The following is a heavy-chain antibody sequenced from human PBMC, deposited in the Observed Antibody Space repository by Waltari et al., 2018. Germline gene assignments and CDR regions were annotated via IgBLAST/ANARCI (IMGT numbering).Heavy chain of an antibody. CDR2: IYDAGST. J-gene: IGHJ4*02. V-gene: IGHV3-66*02. CDR3: ARARDEDTAMVYFDH. D-gene: IGHD5-18*01. Sequence: EVQLVESGGGSVQPGGSLGLPCAASGFPVRNNHMSWVRQAPGRGLEWVSLIYDAGSTYYPDSVRGRFTISRDNSKNTVHLQMNSLRVEDTAIYYCARARDEDTAMVYFDHWGQGTLVSVSS. CDR1: GFPVRNNH.